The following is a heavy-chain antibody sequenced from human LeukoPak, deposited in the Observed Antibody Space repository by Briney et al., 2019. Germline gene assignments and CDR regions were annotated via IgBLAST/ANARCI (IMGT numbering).Heavy chain of an antibody. D-gene: IGHD6-13*01. CDR1: GYTFTSYY. J-gene: IGHJ4*02. V-gene: IGHV1-46*01. CDR2: INPSGGST. Sequence: ASVKVSCKASGYTFTSYYMHWVRQAPGQGLEWMGIINPSGGSTSYAQKFQGRVTMTRDTSTSTVYMELSSLRSEDTAVYYCARAQSLTAPAGTFANSWGQGTLVTVSS. CDR3: ARAQSLTAPAGTFANS.